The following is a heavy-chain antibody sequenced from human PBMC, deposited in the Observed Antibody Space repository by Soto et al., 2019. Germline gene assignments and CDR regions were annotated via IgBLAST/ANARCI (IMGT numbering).Heavy chain of an antibody. V-gene: IGHV2-5*02. J-gene: IGHJ4*02. CDR3: ARXAEXXTSAHYRN. CDR2: IYWDDDK. CDR1: GFSLTTREVG. Sequence: QITLKESGPTLVKPTQTLTLTCSFSGFSLTTREVGVGWIRHPPGKALEWLALIYWDDDKRYNPSLKSRLDITXXXXKXQXVXTXXXXXXXXXXXYYXARXAEXXTSAHYRNWGQGTLVTVSS. D-gene: IGHD3-22*01.